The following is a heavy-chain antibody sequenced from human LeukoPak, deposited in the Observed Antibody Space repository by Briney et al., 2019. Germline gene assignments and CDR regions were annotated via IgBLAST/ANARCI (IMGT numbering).Heavy chain of an antibody. D-gene: IGHD3-22*01. V-gene: IGHV1-2*02. J-gene: IGHJ5*02. CDR3: ARDPSGYTNWFDP. CDR2: INPNSGGT. Sequence: ASVKVPCKASGYTFTGYYMHWVRQAPGQGLELMGWINPNSGGTNYAQKFQSRVNMTRDTSISTAYMELSRLRSDDTAVSYCARDPSGYTNWFDPWGQGTLVTVSS. CDR1: GYTFTGYY.